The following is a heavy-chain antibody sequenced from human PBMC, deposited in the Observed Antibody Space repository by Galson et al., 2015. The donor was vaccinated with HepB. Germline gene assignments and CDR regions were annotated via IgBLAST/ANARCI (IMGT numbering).Heavy chain of an antibody. V-gene: IGHV1-2*02. Sequence: SVKVSCKASGYTFTGYYMHWVRQAPGQGLEWMGWINPNSGGTNYAQKFQGRVTITRDTSASTAYMELSSLRSEDTAVYYCASRSIPPRPRVVTATLYYFDYWGQGTLVTVSS. CDR1: GYTFTGYY. D-gene: IGHD2-21*02. CDR3: ASRSIPPRPRVVTATLYYFDY. J-gene: IGHJ4*02. CDR2: INPNSGGT.